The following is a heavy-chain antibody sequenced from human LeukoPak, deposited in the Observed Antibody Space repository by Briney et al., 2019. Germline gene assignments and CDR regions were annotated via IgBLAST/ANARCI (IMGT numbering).Heavy chain of an antibody. CDR2: IYYSGST. D-gene: IGHD1-14*01. CDR3: ARSDRNWFDP. CDR1: GGSISSGHYY. V-gene: IGHV4-30-4*01. J-gene: IGHJ5*02. Sequence: SETLSLTCTVSGGSISSGHYYWSWIRQPPGKGLERIGYIYYSGSTYYNPSLKSRVTISVDTSKNQFSLKLSSVTAADTAVYYCARSDRNWFDPWGQGTLVTVSS.